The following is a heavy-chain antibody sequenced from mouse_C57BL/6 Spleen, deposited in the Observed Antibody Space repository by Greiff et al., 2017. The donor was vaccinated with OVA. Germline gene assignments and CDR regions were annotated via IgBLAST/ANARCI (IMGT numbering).Heavy chain of an antibody. J-gene: IGHJ3*01. CDR1: GYTFTSYW. Sequence: QVHVKQPGAELVMPGASVKLSCKASGYTFTSYWMHWVKQRPGQGLEWIGDIDPSDSYTTYNQKFKGKSTLPVDKSSSTAYMQLSSLTSEDSAVYYCARREDYEAWFAYWGQGTLVTVSA. V-gene: IGHV1-69*01. CDR3: ARREDYEAWFAY. CDR2: IDPSDSYT. D-gene: IGHD1-1*01.